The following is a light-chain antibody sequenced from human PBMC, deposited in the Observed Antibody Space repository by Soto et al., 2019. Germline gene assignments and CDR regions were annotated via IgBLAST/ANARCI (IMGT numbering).Light chain of an antibody. CDR2: AEF. J-gene: IGKJ1*01. CDR3: QKYNNAPWW. Sequence: DIQMTQSPSSLSASVGDTVTITCRASQGISNYLAWYQQKPGQVPNLLIYAEFTLQSGVPSRVSGSGSGTDFTPTISTLRPEDVPTYYCQKYNNAPWWFGPWTKVEI. V-gene: IGKV1-27*01. CDR1: QGISNY.